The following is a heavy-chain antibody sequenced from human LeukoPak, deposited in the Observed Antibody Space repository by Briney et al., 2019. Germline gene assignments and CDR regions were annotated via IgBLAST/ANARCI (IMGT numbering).Heavy chain of an antibody. CDR3: ASRTDIVVVPAANVHAFDI. CDR1: GGSISSHY. CDR2: IYYSGST. V-gene: IGHV4-59*11. Sequence: SETLSLTCTVSGGSISSHYWSWIRQPPGKGLEWIGYIYYSGSTNYNPSLKSRVTISVDTSKNQFSLKLSSVTAADTDVYYSASRTDIVVVPAANVHAFDIWGQGTMVTVSS. D-gene: IGHD2-2*01. J-gene: IGHJ3*02.